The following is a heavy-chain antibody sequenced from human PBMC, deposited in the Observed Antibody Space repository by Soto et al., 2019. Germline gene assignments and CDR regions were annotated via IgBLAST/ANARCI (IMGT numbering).Heavy chain of an antibody. V-gene: IGHV3-33*05. CDR3: ARDEGNSWYVGDY. CDR2: ISYDGSDT. D-gene: IGHD6-13*01. CDR1: GFTFSSYG. J-gene: IGHJ4*02. Sequence: QVQLVESGGSVVQPGRSLRLSCAASGFTFSSYGMHWVRQAPGKGLEWVAVISYDGSDTYYADSVKGRFTISRDNFKNTLYLQMNSLRAEDTAVYYCARDEGNSWYVGDYWGQGTLVTVSS.